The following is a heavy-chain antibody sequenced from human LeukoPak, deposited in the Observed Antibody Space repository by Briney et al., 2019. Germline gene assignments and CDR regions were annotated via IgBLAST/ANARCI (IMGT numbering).Heavy chain of an antibody. CDR3: ASGGQWGVAATYFDY. V-gene: IGHV1-2*02. CDR1: GYTFTGYY. Sequence: ASVKVSCKASGYTFTGYYVHWVRQAPGQGLEWMGWINPNSGGTKYAQKFLGRVIMTRDTSITTAYMELSSLRSDDTAVYYCASGGQWGVAATYFDYWGQGTLVTVSS. J-gene: IGHJ4*02. D-gene: IGHD5-12*01. CDR2: INPNSGGT.